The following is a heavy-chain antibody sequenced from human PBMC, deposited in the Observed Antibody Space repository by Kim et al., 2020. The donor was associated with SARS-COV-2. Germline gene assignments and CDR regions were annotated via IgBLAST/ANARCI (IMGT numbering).Heavy chain of an antibody. V-gene: IGHV1-69*13. J-gene: IGHJ6*02. CDR1: GGTFSSYA. CDR3: ARADPANGSGSNYGMDV. CDR2: IIPIFGTA. Sequence: SVKVSCKASGGTFSSYAISWVRQAPGQGLEWMGGIIPIFGTANYAQKFQGRVTITAYESTSTAYMELSSLRSEDTAVYYCARADPANGSGSNYGMDVWGQGTTVTVSS. D-gene: IGHD3-10*01.